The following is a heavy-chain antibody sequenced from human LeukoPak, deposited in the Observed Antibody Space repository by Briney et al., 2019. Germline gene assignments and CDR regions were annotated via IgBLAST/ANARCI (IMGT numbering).Heavy chain of an antibody. CDR3: ARDGSGYSGYEPWYFDL. V-gene: IGHV4-59*01. D-gene: IGHD5-12*01. CDR1: GGSISSYY. Sequence: SETLSLTCTVSGGSISSYYWSWIRRPPGKGLEWIGYIYYSGSTNYNPSLKSRVTISVDTSKNQFSLELSSVTAADTAVYYCARDGSGYSGYEPWYFDLWGRGTLVTVSS. CDR2: IYYSGST. J-gene: IGHJ2*01.